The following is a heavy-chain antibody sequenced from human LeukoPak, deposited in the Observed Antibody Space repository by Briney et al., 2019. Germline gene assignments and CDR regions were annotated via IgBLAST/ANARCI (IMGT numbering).Heavy chain of an antibody. Sequence: SVKVSCKASGGTFSSYAISWVRQAPGQGLEWMGRIIPILGIANYAQKFQGRVTITADKSTSTAYMELSSLRSEDTAVYYCARGVSLNYYYYGMDVWGQGTTVTVSS. V-gene: IGHV1-69*04. J-gene: IGHJ6*02. CDR2: IIPILGIA. CDR1: GGTFSSYA. CDR3: ARGVSLNYYYYGMDV. D-gene: IGHD3-16*02.